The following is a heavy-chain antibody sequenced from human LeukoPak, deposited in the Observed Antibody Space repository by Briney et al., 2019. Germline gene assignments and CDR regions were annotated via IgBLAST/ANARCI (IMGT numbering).Heavy chain of an antibody. J-gene: IGHJ4*02. V-gene: IGHV3-7*01. Sequence: GGSLRLSCAASGFTINNYYMSWVRQAPGKGLEWVANIKPDGSVKSYVDSVKGRFTISRDNAESSLYLQMDSLRVEDTAVYFCARDREMGATIHDYWGQGTLVIVSS. CDR3: ARDREMGATIHDY. CDR1: GFTINNYY. CDR2: IKPDGSVK. D-gene: IGHD1-26*01.